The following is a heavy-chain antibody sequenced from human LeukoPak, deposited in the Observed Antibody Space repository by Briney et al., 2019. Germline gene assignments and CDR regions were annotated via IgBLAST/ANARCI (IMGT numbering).Heavy chain of an antibody. CDR1: GYSFTTYW. Sequence: GESLKISCKGFGYSFTTYWIGWVRRMPGKGLGWMGIIYPGDSDTKYSPSFRGQVTISADKSISTAYLQWSSLKASDTAMYYCARSCTSTNCYLTDAFDIWGQGTMVTVSS. J-gene: IGHJ3*02. V-gene: IGHV5-51*01. CDR2: IYPGDSDT. D-gene: IGHD2-2*01. CDR3: ARSCTSTNCYLTDAFDI.